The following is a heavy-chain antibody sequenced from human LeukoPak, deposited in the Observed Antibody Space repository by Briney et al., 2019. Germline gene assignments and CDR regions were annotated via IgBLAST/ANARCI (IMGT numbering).Heavy chain of an antibody. CDR1: GGSVSSGSYY. D-gene: IGHD6-19*01. CDR2: IYYSGST. Sequence: PSETLSLTCTVSGGSVSSGSYYWGWIRQPPGKGLEWIGNIYYSGSTYYNPSLKSRVTISVETSKNQFSLKLSSVTAADTAVYYCARDGRGYSSGWWRYWGQGTLVTVSS. J-gene: IGHJ4*02. CDR3: ARDGRGYSSGWWRY. V-gene: IGHV4-39*07.